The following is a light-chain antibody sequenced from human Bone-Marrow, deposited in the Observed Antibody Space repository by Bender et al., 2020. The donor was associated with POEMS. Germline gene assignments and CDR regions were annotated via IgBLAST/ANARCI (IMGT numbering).Light chain of an antibody. CDR3: AAWDDSLNGPVV. CDR2: GYN. CDR1: SSNTGSGYD. J-gene: IGLJ2*01. Sequence: QSVLTQPPSVSGAPGQRVTISCTGSSSNTGSGYDINWYQHLPGTAPKLLIYGYNNRPSGVPDRFSGSKSGTSASLAITGLQAEDEADYYCAAWDDSLNGPVVFGGGTKLTVL. V-gene: IGLV1-50*01.